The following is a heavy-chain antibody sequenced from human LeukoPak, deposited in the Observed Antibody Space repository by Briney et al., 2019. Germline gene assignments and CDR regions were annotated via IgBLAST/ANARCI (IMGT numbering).Heavy chain of an antibody. CDR1: GFTFSTYK. J-gene: IGHJ4*02. CDR2: MSVGASPT. CDR3: AKDRWNSGWSIADDY. D-gene: IGHD6-19*01. Sequence: GRSLSLSCAGSGFTFSTYKMHWVRQAPGKGLEWVSAMSVGASPTFYADSVKGRFTISRDNSKNTLYLQMNSLRAEDTAIYYCAKDRWNSGWSIADDYWGQGILVTVSS. V-gene: IGHV3-23*01.